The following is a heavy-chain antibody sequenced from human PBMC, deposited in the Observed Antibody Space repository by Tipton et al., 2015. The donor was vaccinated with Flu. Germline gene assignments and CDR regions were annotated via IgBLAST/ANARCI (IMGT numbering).Heavy chain of an antibody. D-gene: IGHD2/OR15-2a*01. V-gene: IGHV4-38-2*02. CDR3: ARDGIFNHPTTFPYYGMDV. Sequence: TLSLTCAVPGYSISSGYYWGWIRQPPGKGLEWIGSIYHSGSTYYNPSLKSRVTISVDTSKNQFSLKLSSVTAADTAVYYCARDGIFNHPTTFPYYGMDVWGQGTTVTVSS. CDR1: GYSISSGYY. CDR2: IYHSGST. J-gene: IGHJ6*02.